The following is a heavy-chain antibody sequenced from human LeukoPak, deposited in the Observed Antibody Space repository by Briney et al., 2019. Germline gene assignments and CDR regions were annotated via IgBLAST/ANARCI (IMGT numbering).Heavy chain of an antibody. CDR2: IYYSGST. CDR3: ATGYGDFRVEGRYFYS. Sequence: SETLSLTCTVSGGSISSYYWGWIRQPPGKGLEWIGSIYYSGSTYYNPSLKSRVTISVDTSKNQFSLKLSSVTAADTAVYYCATGYGDFRVEGRYFYSWGQGTLVTVSS. CDR1: GGSISSYY. J-gene: IGHJ4*02. D-gene: IGHD4-17*01. V-gene: IGHV4-39*07.